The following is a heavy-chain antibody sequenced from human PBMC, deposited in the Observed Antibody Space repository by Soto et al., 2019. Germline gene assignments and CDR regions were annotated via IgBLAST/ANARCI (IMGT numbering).Heavy chain of an antibody. CDR1: GFTFSDYY. Sequence: GGSLRLSCAASGFTFSDYYMSWIRQAPGKGLEWVSYISSSSSYTNYADSVKGRFTISRDNAKNSLYLQMNSLRAEDTAVYYFARDRRVLLWFGEYQAPDYWGQGTLVTVSS. CDR2: ISSSSSYT. V-gene: IGHV3-11*05. J-gene: IGHJ4*02. D-gene: IGHD3-10*01. CDR3: ARDRRVLLWFGEYQAPDY.